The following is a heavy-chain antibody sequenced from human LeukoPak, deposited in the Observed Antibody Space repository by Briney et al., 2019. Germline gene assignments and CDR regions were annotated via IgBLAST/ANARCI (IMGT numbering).Heavy chain of an antibody. J-gene: IGHJ4*02. CDR1: GFTFSDYY. CDR3: ANDVVPRSIYGSGSSPRGY. Sequence: GGSLRLSCAASGFTFSDYYMSWIRQAPGKGLEWVSYISSRGSTIYYADSVKGRFTISRDNATNSLYLQMNSLRAEDTAVYYCANDVVPRSIYGSGSSPRGYWGQGTLVTVSS. D-gene: IGHD3-10*01. CDR2: ISSRGSTI. V-gene: IGHV3-11*01.